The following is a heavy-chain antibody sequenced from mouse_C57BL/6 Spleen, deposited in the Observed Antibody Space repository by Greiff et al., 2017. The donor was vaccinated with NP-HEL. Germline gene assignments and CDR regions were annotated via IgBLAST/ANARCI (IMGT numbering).Heavy chain of an antibody. D-gene: IGHD2-5*01. Sequence: QVQLQQSGAELARPGASVKLSCKASGYTFTSYGISWVKQRTGQGLEWIGEIYPRSGNTYYNEKFKGKATLTADKSSSTAYMELRSLTSEDSAVYFCAGWDISNYGFDYWGQGTTLTVSS. CDR2: IYPRSGNT. J-gene: IGHJ2*01. CDR3: AGWDISNYGFDY. CDR1: GYTFTSYG. V-gene: IGHV1-81*01.